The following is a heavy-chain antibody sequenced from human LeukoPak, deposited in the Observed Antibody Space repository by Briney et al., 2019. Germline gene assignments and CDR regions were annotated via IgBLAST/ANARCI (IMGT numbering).Heavy chain of an antibody. V-gene: IGHV1-18*01. CDR1: GYTFTSYG. D-gene: IGHD1-7*01. CDR3: ARAYNWNFVAGNDY. CDR2: ISAYNGNT. J-gene: IGHJ4*02. Sequence: SVKVSFKASGYTFTSYGISWVRQAPGQGLEWMGWISAYNGNTNYAQKLQGRVTMTTDTSTSTAYMELRSLRSDATAVYYCARAYNWNFVAGNDYWGQGTLVTVSS.